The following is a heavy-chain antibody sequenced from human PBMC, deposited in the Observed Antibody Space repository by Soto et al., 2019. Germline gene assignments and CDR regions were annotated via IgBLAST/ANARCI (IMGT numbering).Heavy chain of an antibody. Sequence: PSETLSLTCAVYGGSFSGYYWSWIRQPPGKGLEWIGEINHSGSTNYNPSLKSRVTISVDTSKNQFSLKLSSVTAADTAVYYCARGRSVTAMVSSYYYYYMDVWGKGTTVTVSS. CDR2: INHSGST. D-gene: IGHD5-18*01. CDR1: GGSFSGYY. V-gene: IGHV4-34*01. J-gene: IGHJ6*03. CDR3: ARGRSVTAMVSSYYYYYMDV.